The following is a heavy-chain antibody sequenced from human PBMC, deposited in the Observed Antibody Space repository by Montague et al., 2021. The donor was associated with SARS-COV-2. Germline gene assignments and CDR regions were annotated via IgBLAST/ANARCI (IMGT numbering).Heavy chain of an antibody. J-gene: IGHJ3*02. CDR2: TYYRSKWYH. CDR1: GDSVSSNTAT. V-gene: IGHV6-1*01. CDR3: ARTTTRMLYPENAFDI. Sequence: CAISGDSVSSNTATWNWIRQSPSRGPEWLGMTYYRSKWYHDYAISLKSRITINPDTSKNQFSLQLSSVAPEDTAVFYCARTTTRMLYPENAFDIWGQGTMVTVSS. D-gene: IGHD2-15*01.